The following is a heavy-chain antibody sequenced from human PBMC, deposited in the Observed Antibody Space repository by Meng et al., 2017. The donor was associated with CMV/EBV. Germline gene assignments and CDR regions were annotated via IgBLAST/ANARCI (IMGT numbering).Heavy chain of an antibody. J-gene: IGHJ4*02. Sequence: LSLTCAASGFTFSSYAMHWVRQAPGKGLEWVAVISYDGSNKYYADSVKGRFTISRDNAKNSLYLQMNSLRAEDTAVYYCARGRRGYSGYDFYDYWGQGTLVTVSS. V-gene: IGHV3-30-3*01. CDR2: ISYDGSNK. CDR1: GFTFSSYA. D-gene: IGHD5-12*01. CDR3: ARGRRGYSGYDFYDY.